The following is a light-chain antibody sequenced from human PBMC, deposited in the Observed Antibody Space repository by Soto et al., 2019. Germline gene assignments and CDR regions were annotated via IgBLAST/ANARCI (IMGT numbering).Light chain of an antibody. CDR2: DAS. J-gene: IGKJ1*01. Sequence: VLTQSPDTLSLPPGERATLSCRASQSISSYLAWYQQKPVQAPRLLIYDASSRATGIPARFSGSGSGTDFSVTSSSLEPEDFAVYYCQQLTAWPPQWTFGQGTKVEIK. CDR3: QQLTAWPPQWT. V-gene: IGKV3-11*01. CDR1: QSISSY.